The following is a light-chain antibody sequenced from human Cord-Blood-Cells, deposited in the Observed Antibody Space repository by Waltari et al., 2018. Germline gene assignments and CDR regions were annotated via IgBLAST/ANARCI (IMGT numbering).Light chain of an antibody. CDR1: QSVSSY. CDR2: DAS. V-gene: IGKV3-11*01. CDR3: QQRSNWRGT. Sequence: EIVLTQSPATLSLSPGERATLSCRAGQSVSSYLSWYQQKPGQAPRRLIYDASNRATGIPARFSGSGSGTDFTLTISSLEPEDFAVYYCQQRSNWRGTFGQGTKLEIK. J-gene: IGKJ2*01.